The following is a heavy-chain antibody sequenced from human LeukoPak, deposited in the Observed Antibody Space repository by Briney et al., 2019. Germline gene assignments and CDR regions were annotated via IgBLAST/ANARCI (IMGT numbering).Heavy chain of an antibody. Sequence: ASVKVSCKASGYTFTGYYMHWVRQAPGQGLEWMGWINPDSGGTIYAQNFQGRVTMTRDTSISTAYMELSSLRSDDTAVYYCARDRPNGPPLDYWGQGTLVTVSS. CDR2: INPDSGGT. CDR3: ARDRPNGPPLDY. D-gene: IGHD4/OR15-4a*01. CDR1: GYTFTGYY. J-gene: IGHJ4*02. V-gene: IGHV1-2*02.